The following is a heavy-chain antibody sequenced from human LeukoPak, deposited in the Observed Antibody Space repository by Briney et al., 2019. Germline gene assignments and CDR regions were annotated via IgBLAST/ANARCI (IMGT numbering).Heavy chain of an antibody. V-gene: IGHV3-21*01. CDR3: ARVGWRAMGDYFDY. CDR2: ISSSSSYI. J-gene: IGHJ4*02. Sequence: PGGSLRLSCAASGLTVSSEYMSWVRQAPGKGLEWVSSISSSSSYIYYADSVKGRFTISRDNAKNSLYLQMNSLRAEDTAVYYCARVGWRAMGDYFDYWGQGTLVTVSS. CDR1: GLTVSSEY. D-gene: IGHD5-18*01.